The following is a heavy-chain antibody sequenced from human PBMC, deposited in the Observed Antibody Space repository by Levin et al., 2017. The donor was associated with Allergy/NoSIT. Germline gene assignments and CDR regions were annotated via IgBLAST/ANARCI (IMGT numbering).Heavy chain of an antibody. Sequence: PGESLKISCKVSGYTLTELSMHWVRQAPGKGLEWMGGFDPEDGETIYAQKFQGRVTMTEDTSTDTAYMELSSLRSEDTAVYYCARDYSNYGGNWFDPWGQGTLVTVSS. D-gene: IGHD4-11*01. V-gene: IGHV1-24*01. J-gene: IGHJ5*02. CDR3: ARDYSNYGGNWFDP. CDR2: FDPEDGET. CDR1: GYTLTELS.